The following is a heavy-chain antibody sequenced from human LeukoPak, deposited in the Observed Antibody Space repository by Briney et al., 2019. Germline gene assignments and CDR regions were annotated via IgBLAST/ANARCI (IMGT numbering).Heavy chain of an antibody. J-gene: IGHJ5*02. Sequence: VASVKVSCKASGYTFTSYDINWVRQATGQGLEWMGWMNPNSGNTSYAQKFQGRVTMTRNTSISTAYMELSSLRSEDTAVHYCARVSNYGTPRPDNWFDPWGQGTLVTVSS. CDR2: MNPNSGNT. CDR3: ARVSNYGTPRPDNWFDP. CDR1: GYTFTSYD. D-gene: IGHD4/OR15-4a*01. V-gene: IGHV1-8*01.